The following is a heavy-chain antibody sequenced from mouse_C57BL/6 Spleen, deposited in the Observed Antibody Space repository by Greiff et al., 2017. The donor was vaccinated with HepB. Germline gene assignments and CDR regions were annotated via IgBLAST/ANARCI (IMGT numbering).Heavy chain of an antibody. CDR2: IDPSDSYT. CDR1: GYTFTSYW. D-gene: IGHD1-1*01. J-gene: IGHJ4*01. CDR3: ARSLVYYYGSSYAMDY. V-gene: IGHV1-50*01. Sequence: QVQLQQSGAELVKPGASVKLSCKASGYTFTSYWMQWVKQRPGQGLEWIGEIDPSDSYTNYNQKFKGKATLTVDTSSSTAYMQLSSLTSEDSAVYYCARSLVYYYGSSYAMDYWGQGTSVTVSS.